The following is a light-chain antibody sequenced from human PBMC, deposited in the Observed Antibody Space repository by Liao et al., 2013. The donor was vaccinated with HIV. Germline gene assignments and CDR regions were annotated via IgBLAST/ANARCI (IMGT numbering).Light chain of an antibody. CDR3: QAWDSSSCV. J-gene: IGLJ1*01. CDR1: KLGDKY. CDR2: RDS. V-gene: IGLV3-1*01. Sequence: SYELTQPPSVSVSPGQTASITCSGDKLGDKYACWYQQKPGQSPVLVIYRDSKRPSGIPERFSGSNSGNTATLTISGTQAMDEADYYCQAWDSSSCVFGTGTKVTVL.